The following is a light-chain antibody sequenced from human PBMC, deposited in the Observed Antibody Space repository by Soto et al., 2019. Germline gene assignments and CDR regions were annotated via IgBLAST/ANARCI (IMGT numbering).Light chain of an antibody. CDR2: DAS. Sequence: DIQMTQSPSSLSASIGDRVTITCQASQGISNYLAWYQQKPGKAPELLIYDASTLQSGVPSRFSGSASGTDFTLTISSLQSEDVATYFCQNYNSAPFTFGPGTKVDIK. J-gene: IGKJ3*01. V-gene: IGKV1-27*01. CDR3: QNYNSAPFT. CDR1: QGISNY.